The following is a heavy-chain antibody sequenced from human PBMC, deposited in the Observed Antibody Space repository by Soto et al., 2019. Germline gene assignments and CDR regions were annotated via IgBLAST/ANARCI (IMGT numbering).Heavy chain of an antibody. CDR2: IYYSGST. CDR1: GGSISSYY. J-gene: IGHJ5*02. Sequence: SETLSLTCTVSGGSISSYYWSWIRQPPGKGLEWIGYIYYSGSTNYNPSLKSRVTISVDTSKNQFSLKLSSVTAADTAVYYCARDPGKNNWFDPWGQGTLVTVSS. CDR3: ARDPGKNNWFDP. D-gene: IGHD3-10*01. V-gene: IGHV4-59*01.